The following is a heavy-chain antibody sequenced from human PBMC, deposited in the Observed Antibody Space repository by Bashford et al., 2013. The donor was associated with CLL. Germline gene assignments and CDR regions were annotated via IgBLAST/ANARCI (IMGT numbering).Heavy chain of an antibody. CDR1: GFTVSSNY. CDR3: ARDRGVAGPPRKDAFDI. V-gene: IGHV3-66*03. J-gene: IGHJ3*02. Sequence: GGSVRLSCAASGFTVSSNYMSWVRQAPGKGLEWVSVIYSCGSTYYADSVKGRFTISRDNSKNTLYLQMNSLRAEDTAVYYCARDRGVAGPPRKDAFDIWGQGTMVTVS. D-gene: IGHD6-19*01. CDR2: IYSCGST.